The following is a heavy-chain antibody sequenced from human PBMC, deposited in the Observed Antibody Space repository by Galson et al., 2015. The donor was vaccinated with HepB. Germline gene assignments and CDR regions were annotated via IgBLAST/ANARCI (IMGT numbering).Heavy chain of an antibody. CDR1: GDILTDYW. V-gene: IGHV5-51*01. J-gene: IGHJ3*02. CDR2: IYPGDSDS. D-gene: IGHD4-23*01. CDR3: ARGAGVNAFDM. Sequence: QSGAEVTKPGESLKISCKESGDILTDYWIGWVRQMPGKGLEWMGIIYPGDSDSTYSPSFQGQVTFSFDKSINTAYLQWSSLKASDTAMYYCARGAGVNAFDMWGQGTMVTVSS.